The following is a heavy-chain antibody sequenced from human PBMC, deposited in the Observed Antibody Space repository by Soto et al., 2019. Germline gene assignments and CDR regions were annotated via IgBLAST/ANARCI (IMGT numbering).Heavy chain of an antibody. D-gene: IGHD3-10*01. CDR3: ANSDRGGSGNSNF. J-gene: IGHJ4*02. Sequence: EVQLLESAGGLVQPGGSLRLSCAASGFAFNTYAMDWVRQAPGKGLEWVSSISGSGDRTYYADSVKGRFTISRDNSENTLYLEMNSLRAEDTAVYYCANSDRGGSGNSNFWGQGTLVTVSS. V-gene: IGHV3-23*01. CDR2: ISGSGDRT. CDR1: GFAFNTYA.